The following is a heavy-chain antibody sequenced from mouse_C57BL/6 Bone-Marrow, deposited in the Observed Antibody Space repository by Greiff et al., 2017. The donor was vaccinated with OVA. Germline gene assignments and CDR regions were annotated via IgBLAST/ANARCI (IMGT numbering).Heavy chain of an antibody. CDR2: ISDGGSYT. D-gene: IGHD3-2*02. CDR1: GFTFSSYA. Sequence: EVKVVESGGGLVKPGGSLKLSCAASGFTFSSYAMSWVRQTPEKRLEWVATISDGGSYTYYPDNVKGRFTISRDNAKNNLYLQMSHLKSEDTAMYYCARCGQLRPYFDYWGQGTTLTVSS. V-gene: IGHV5-4*03. CDR3: ARCGQLRPYFDY. J-gene: IGHJ2*01.